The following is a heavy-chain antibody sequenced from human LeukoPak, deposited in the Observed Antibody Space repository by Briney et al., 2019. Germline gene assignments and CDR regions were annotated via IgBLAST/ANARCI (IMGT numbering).Heavy chain of an antibody. Sequence: GGSLRLSCAASGFTFSDYHMSWIRQAPGKGLEWISYIYNSGSNVYYADSVKGRFTISRDNSKNTLYLQMNSLRAEDTAVYYCAKDRVYSSGWFDPWGQGTLVTVSS. CDR3: AKDRVYSSGWFDP. D-gene: IGHD6-19*01. CDR1: GFTFSDYH. J-gene: IGHJ5*02. V-gene: IGHV3-11*01. CDR2: IYNSGSNV.